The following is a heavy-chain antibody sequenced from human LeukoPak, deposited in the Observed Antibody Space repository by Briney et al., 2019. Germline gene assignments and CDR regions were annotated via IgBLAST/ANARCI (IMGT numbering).Heavy chain of an antibody. Sequence: PGGSLRLSCAASGFTVSSNYMSWVRQAPGKGLGWVSVIYSGGSTYYADSVKGRFTISRDNSKNTLYLQMNSLRAEDTAVYYCARDVAIFGVVIGYYGMDVWGQGTTVTVSS. V-gene: IGHV3-66*01. CDR1: GFTVSSNY. CDR3: ARDVAIFGVVIGYYGMDV. D-gene: IGHD3-3*01. J-gene: IGHJ6*02. CDR2: IYSGGST.